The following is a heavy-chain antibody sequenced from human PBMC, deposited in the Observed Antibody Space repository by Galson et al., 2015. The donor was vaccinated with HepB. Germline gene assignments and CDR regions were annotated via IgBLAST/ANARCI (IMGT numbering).Heavy chain of an antibody. J-gene: IGHJ6*02. CDR1: GYTFTNFY. D-gene: IGHD3-9*01. CDR2: VNPNSGAT. Sequence: SCKASGYTFTNFYIHWVRQVPGQGPECMGWVNPNSGATTYTPKFQDRLTMTRDTSLRTVYMELNRLTSDDTAVYYCARDLYDILTGSRLRGYDHFGMDVWGQRTAVTVSS. V-gene: IGHV1-2*02. CDR3: ARDLYDILTGSRLRGYDHFGMDV.